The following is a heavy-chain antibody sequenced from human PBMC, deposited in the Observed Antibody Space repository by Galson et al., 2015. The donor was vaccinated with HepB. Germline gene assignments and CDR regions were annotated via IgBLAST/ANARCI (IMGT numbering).Heavy chain of an antibody. V-gene: IGHV3-30*02. CDR2: IRYDGSYT. Sequence: SLRLSCAASGFTFITYGMHWVRQAPGKGLEWVAFIRYDGSYTKYADSVRGRFTIPRDNSKNTLFLQMNSLGAEDTAVYYCGKDQGPDFWGQGTLVTVSS. CDR3: GKDQGPDF. J-gene: IGHJ4*02. D-gene: IGHD1-14*01. CDR1: GFTFITYG.